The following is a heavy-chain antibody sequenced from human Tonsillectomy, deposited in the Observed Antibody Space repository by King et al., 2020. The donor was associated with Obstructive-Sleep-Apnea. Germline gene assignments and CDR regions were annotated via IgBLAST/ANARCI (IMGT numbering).Heavy chain of an antibody. CDR3: VRDPLIAAADRYGMDV. V-gene: IGHV3-33*01. D-gene: IGHD6-13*01. J-gene: IGHJ6*02. CDR1: GFDFSLYA. Sequence: VQLVESGGGVVQPGGSLRLSCAASGFDFSLYAYHWVRQAPGKGLEWVAVTWYDGSKEYYADSVKGRFTISRDNSKNTVDLQMNSLRAEDMAVYHCVRDPLIAAADRYGMDVWGQGTTVTVSS. CDR2: TWYDGSKE.